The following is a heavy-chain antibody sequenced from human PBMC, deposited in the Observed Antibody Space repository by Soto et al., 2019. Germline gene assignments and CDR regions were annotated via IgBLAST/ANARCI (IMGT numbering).Heavy chain of an antibody. D-gene: IGHD2-21*02. J-gene: IGHJ6*02. CDR2: ISYDGNNK. CDR3: VRDKYGVTSAYGMDV. CDR1: GFTFSSYA. Sequence: QVQLEESGGGVVQPGRSLRLSCAASGFTFSSYAMHWVRQAPGKGLEWVAVISYDGNNKYYADSVKGRFTMSRDNSKNTLYLQMNTPRAEDTAVYYCVRDKYGVTSAYGMDVWGQGTTVTVSS. V-gene: IGHV3-30-3*01.